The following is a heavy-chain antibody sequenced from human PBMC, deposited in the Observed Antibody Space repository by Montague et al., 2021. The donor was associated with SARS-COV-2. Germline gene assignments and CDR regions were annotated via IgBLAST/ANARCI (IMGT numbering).Heavy chain of an antibody. Sequence: AISGSGGSTYYADSVKGRFTISRDNSKNTLYLQMNSLRAEDTAVYYRAKDIAVLGELSYYYGMDVWGQGTTVTVSS. CDR2: ISGSGGST. CDR3: AKDIAVLGELSYYYGMDV. D-gene: IGHD3-10*01. V-gene: IGHV3-23*01. J-gene: IGHJ6*02.